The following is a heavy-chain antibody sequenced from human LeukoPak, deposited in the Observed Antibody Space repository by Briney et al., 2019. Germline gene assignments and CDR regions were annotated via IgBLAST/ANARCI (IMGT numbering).Heavy chain of an antibody. CDR3: ARVRRTTGYNY. Sequence: SETLSLTCTVSGGSISGYYWSWIRQPPGKGLEWIGEINHSGSTNYNPSLKSRVTISVDTSKNQFSLKLSSVTAADTAVYYCARVRRTTGYNYWGQGTLVTVSS. D-gene: IGHD3-9*01. J-gene: IGHJ4*02. V-gene: IGHV4-34*01. CDR1: GGSISGYY. CDR2: INHSGST.